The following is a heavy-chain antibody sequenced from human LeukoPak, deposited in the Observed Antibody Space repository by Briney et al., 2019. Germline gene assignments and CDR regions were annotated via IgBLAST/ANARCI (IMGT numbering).Heavy chain of an antibody. D-gene: IGHD5-12*01. CDR1: GDSISSSSYY. CDR2: ISYSGST. CDR3: ARLGAYSGYDNWFDP. V-gene: IGHV4-39*07. J-gene: IGHJ5*02. Sequence: SETLSLTCTVSGDSISSSSYYWGWIRQPPGKGLEWIGSISYSGSTYYNPSLKSRVTISVDTSKNQFSLKLSSVTAADTAVYYCARLGAYSGYDNWFDPWGQGTLVTVSS.